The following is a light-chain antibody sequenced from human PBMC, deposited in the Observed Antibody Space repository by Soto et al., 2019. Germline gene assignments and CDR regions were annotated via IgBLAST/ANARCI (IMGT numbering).Light chain of an antibody. V-gene: IGLV1-40*01. Sequence: QPVLTQPPSVSGAPGQRVTISCTGSSSNIGAGYDVHWYQQLPGTAPKLLAYGNSNRPSGVPDRFSGYKSGTSASLAITGLQAEYEADYYCQSYDSSLSGVVFGGGTKLTVL. CDR2: GNS. CDR3: QSYDSSLSGVV. J-gene: IGLJ2*01. CDR1: SSNIGAGYD.